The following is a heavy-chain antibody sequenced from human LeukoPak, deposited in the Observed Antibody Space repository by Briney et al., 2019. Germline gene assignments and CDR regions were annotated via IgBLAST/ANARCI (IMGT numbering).Heavy chain of an antibody. CDR1: GASISGSGYY. D-gene: IGHD6-19*01. J-gene: IGHJ4*02. Sequence: KSSETLSLTCAVSGASISGSGYYWGWIRQPAGEGLEWIGRISTTGSTNYNPSLQSRVTMSVDTSKNQFSLKLTSVTAADTAVYFCAGSSARPFGFWGQGTLVTVSS. CDR3: AGSSARPFGF. V-gene: IGHV4-61*02. CDR2: ISTTGST.